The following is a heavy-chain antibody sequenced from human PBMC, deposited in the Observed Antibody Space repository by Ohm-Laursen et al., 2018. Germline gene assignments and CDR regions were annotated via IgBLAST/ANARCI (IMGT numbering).Heavy chain of an antibody. Sequence: SDTLSLTCTVSGGSISSYYWSWIRQPPGKGLEWIGSIYTSGSTNYNPSLKSRVTMSVDTSKNQFSLKLSSVTAADTAVYYCARFLSSGWYVGFDYWGQGTLVTVSS. V-gene: IGHV4-4*07. CDR3: ARFLSSGWYVGFDY. CDR2: IYTSGST. J-gene: IGHJ4*02. D-gene: IGHD6-19*01. CDR1: GGSISSYY.